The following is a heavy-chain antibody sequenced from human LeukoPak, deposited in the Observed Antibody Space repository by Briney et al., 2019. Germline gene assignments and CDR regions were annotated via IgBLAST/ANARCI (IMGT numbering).Heavy chain of an antibody. CDR2: ISPNSGGT. D-gene: IGHD1-26*01. V-gene: IGHV1-2*02. Sequence: ASVKVSCKASGYTFIDYYMHWVRQAPGQGLEWIGWISPNSGGTKYVQKFQGGVTMTRDTSITTVYMELSGLSFDDTAVYYCARSGGRYSVDYWGQGTLVIVSS. J-gene: IGHJ4*02. CDR3: ARSGGRYSVDY. CDR1: GYTFIDYY.